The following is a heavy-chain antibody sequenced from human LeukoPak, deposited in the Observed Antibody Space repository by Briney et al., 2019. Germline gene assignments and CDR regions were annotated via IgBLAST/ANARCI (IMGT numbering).Heavy chain of an antibody. J-gene: IGHJ4*01. CDR2: INPNSGGT. D-gene: IGHD1-26*01. Sequence: GASVKVSCKASGYTFTGYYINWVRQAPGQGLEWMGWINPNSGGTNSAQKFQGRVTMTRDTSISTAYMELSSLSSDDTAVYYCARVGGNSGTYLANDYWGHGTLVTVSS. CDR3: ARVGGNSGTYLANDY. V-gene: IGHV1-2*02. CDR1: GYTFTGYY.